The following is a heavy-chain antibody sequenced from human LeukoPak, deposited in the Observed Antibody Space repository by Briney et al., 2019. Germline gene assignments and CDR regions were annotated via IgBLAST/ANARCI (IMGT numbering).Heavy chain of an antibody. D-gene: IGHD5-12*01. J-gene: IGHJ4*02. CDR2: INPNSGGT. V-gene: IGHV1-2*02. Sequence: ASVKVSCKASGDTLTDYCMHWVRQAPGQGLEWMGWINPNSGGTNYAQKFQGRVTMTRDTSISTAYMELSRLRSDDTAVYYCARASQDIVATISNYWGQGTLVTVSS. CDR3: ARASQDIVATISNY. CDR1: GDTLTDYC.